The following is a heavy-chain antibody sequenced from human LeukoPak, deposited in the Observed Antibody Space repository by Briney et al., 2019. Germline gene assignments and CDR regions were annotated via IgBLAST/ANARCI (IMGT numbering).Heavy chain of an antibody. Sequence: SETLSLTCTVSGYSISSGYYWGWIRQPPGKGLEWIGSIYHSGSTYYNPSLKSRVTISVDTSKNQFSLKLSSVTAADTAVYYCAREGGLLWFGELSTYWGQGTLVAVSS. CDR2: IYHSGST. J-gene: IGHJ4*02. V-gene: IGHV4-38-2*02. D-gene: IGHD3-10*01. CDR3: AREGGLLWFGELSTY. CDR1: GYSISSGYY.